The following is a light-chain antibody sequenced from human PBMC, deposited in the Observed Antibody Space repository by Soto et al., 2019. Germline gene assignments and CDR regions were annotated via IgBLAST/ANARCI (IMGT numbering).Light chain of an antibody. V-gene: IGKV1-39*01. CDR2: DTS. CDR3: QQSYSSPRFT. Sequence: DIQMTQSPSSLSASVGDRVTITCRASQSISGHLNWYQHKPGKAPELLIYDTSTLHIGVPSRFSGSGSGTDFSLTISSLQPEDFATYYCQQSYSSPRFTFGPGTKVDIK. J-gene: IGKJ3*01. CDR1: QSISGH.